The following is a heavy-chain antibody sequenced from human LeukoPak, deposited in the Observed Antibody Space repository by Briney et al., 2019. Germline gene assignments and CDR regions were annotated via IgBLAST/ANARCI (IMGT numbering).Heavy chain of an antibody. V-gene: IGHV4-4*07. D-gene: IGHD3-22*01. Sequence: PSETLSLTCTVSGGSISSYYWSWIRQPAGKGLEWIGRIYTSGNTNYNPSLKSRVTISVDKSKNQFSLKLSSVTAADTAVYYCARAGRYDSSGMRIFDYWGQGTLVTVSS. CDR2: IYTSGNT. J-gene: IGHJ4*02. CDR3: ARAGRYDSSGMRIFDY. CDR1: GGSISSYY.